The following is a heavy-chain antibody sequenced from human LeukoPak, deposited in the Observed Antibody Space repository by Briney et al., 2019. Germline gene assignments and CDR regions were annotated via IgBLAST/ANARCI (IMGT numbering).Heavy chain of an antibody. J-gene: IGHJ4*02. D-gene: IGHD6-13*01. CDR3: ATIAAAGKEVNYFDY. V-gene: IGHV3-48*01. CDR1: GFTFSNYS. CDR2: ISRSSSTI. Sequence: GGSLRLSCAASGFTFSNYSMNWVRQAPGKGLEWVSYISRSSSTIYYADSVKGRFTISRDNAKNSLYLQMNSPRAEDTAVYYCATIAAAGKEVNYFDYWGQGTLVTVSS.